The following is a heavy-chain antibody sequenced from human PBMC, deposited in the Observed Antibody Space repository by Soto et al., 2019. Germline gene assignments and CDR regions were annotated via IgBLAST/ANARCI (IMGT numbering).Heavy chain of an antibody. Sequence: QVQLVQSGAEVKKPGSSVKVSCKASGGTFSSYAISWVRQAPGQGLEWMGGIIPIFGTANYAQKFQGRVTITADKSTSTAYMELSRPRSEDTAVYYCARDHFRSIAARFGMDVWGQGTTVTVSS. J-gene: IGHJ6*02. D-gene: IGHD6-6*01. CDR2: IIPIFGTA. CDR1: GGTFSSYA. CDR3: ARDHFRSIAARFGMDV. V-gene: IGHV1-69*06.